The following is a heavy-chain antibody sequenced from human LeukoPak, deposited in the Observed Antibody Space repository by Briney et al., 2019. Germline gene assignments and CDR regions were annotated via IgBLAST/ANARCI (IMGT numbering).Heavy chain of an antibody. Sequence: ASVKVSCKASGYTFTSYYMHWVRQAPGQGLEWMGIINPSGGSTSYAQKFQGRVTMTRDTSTSTVYMELSSLRSEDTAVYYCAKALTPSGWYSSGSITWGQGTLVTVSS. CDR2: INPSGGST. CDR1: GYTFTSYY. J-gene: IGHJ5*02. V-gene: IGHV1-46*01. D-gene: IGHD6-19*01. CDR3: AKALTPSGWYSSGSIT.